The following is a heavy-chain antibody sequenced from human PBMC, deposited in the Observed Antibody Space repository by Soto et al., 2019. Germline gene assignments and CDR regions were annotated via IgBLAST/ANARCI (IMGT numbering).Heavy chain of an antibody. CDR1: GYTFTNND. CDR2: MNPGSGDT. J-gene: IGHJ5*02. D-gene: IGHD3-10*01. Sequence: ASVKVSCKASGYTFTNNDVSWVRQATGQGLEWMGWMNPGSGDTGYAQKFQGRVTMTRDISIATAYMELSSLRSDDTAIYYCATMATSGSLNWFDPCGQGTLVTVSS. CDR3: ATMATSGSLNWFDP. V-gene: IGHV1-8*01.